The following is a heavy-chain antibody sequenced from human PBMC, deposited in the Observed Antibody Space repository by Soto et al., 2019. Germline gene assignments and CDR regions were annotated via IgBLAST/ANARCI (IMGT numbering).Heavy chain of an antibody. V-gene: IGHV3-33*01. CDR1: GFTFSSYG. Sequence: SLRLSCAASGFTFSSYGMHXVRQAPGKGLEWVAVIWYDGSNKYYADSVKGRFTISRDNSKNTLYLQMNSLRAEDTAVYYCARENSFGVVIXYYYXGMDVWGXXTXVTVSS. D-gene: IGHD3-3*01. CDR2: IWYDGSNK. CDR3: ARENSFGVVIXYYYXGMDV. J-gene: IGHJ6*02.